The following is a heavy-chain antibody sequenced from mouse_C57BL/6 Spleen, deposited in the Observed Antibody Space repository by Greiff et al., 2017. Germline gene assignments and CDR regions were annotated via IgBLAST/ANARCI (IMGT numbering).Heavy chain of an antibody. Sequence: EVQLQQSGPELVKPGASVKIPCKASGYTFTDYNMDWVKQSHGKSLEWIGDINPNTGGTIYNQKFKGKATLTVDKSSSTAYMELRSLTSEDTAVYYCARSMLYGPFDYWGQGTTLTVSS. V-gene: IGHV1-18*01. CDR2: INPNTGGT. CDR3: ARSMLYGPFDY. D-gene: IGHD1-2*01. J-gene: IGHJ2*01. CDR1: GYTFTDYN.